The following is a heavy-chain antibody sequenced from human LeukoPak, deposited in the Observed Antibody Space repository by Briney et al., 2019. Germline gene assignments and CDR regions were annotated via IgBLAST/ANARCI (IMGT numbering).Heavy chain of an antibody. D-gene: IGHD1-26*01. CDR2: IKSKTDAAQT. CDR3: ATDQRWELPPNY. Sequence: GGSLRLSCAASGFTFSYAWMSWVRQAPGKGLEWVGRIKSKTDAAQTDYAAHVKGRFTISRDDSKDPLYLQMNSLKTEDTAVYYCATDQRWELPPNYWGQGTLVTVSS. CDR1: GFTFSYAW. V-gene: IGHV3-15*01. J-gene: IGHJ4*02.